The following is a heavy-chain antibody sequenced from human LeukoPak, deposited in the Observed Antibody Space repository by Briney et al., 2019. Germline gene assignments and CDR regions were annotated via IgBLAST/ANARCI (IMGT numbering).Heavy chain of an antibody. CDR2: INAGNGNT. J-gene: IGHJ4*02. CDR3: ARDRDTAMEDFDY. D-gene: IGHD5-18*01. CDR1: GYTFTTYA. V-gene: IGHV1-3*01. Sequence: ASVKVSCEASGYTFTTYAMHWVRQAPGQRLEWMGWINAGNGNTKYSQKFQGRVTITRDTSASTAYMELSSLRSEDTAVYYCARDRDTAMEDFDYWGQGTLVTVSS.